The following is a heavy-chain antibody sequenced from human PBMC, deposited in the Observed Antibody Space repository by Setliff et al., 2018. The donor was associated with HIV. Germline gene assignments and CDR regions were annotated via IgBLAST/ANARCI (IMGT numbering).Heavy chain of an antibody. D-gene: IGHD3-10*01. Sequence: PSDTLSLTCDVSGFSISSRYYWGWIRQSPGKGLEWIGGINHTGSTNYNPSLKSRLTISLATSKNQFSLKLNSVTAADTAVYYCARDGGSSTWGSGAFDVWGQGTVVTVSS. CDR3: ARDGGSSTWGSGAFDV. J-gene: IGHJ3*01. CDR1: GFSISSRYY. CDR2: INHTGST. V-gene: IGHV4-38-2*02.